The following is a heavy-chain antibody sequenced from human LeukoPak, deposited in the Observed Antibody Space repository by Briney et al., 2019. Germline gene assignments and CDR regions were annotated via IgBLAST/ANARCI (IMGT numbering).Heavy chain of an antibody. J-gene: IGHJ5*02. V-gene: IGHV3-30*04. CDR2: ISYDGSNK. CDR1: GFTFSSYA. D-gene: IGHD4-17*01. Sequence: GRPLRLSCAASGFTFSSYAMHSVRQAPGKGLEWVAVISYDGSNKYYADSVKGRFTISRDNSKNTLYLQMNSLRAEDTAVYYCARAGSRDYDWFDPWGQGTLVTVSS. CDR3: ARAGSRDYDWFDP.